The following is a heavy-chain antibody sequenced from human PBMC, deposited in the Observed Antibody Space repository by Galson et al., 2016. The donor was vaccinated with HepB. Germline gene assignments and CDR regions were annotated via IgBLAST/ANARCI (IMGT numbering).Heavy chain of an antibody. V-gene: IGHV1-18*04. J-gene: IGHJ2*01. CDR1: GYTFTSHD. D-gene: IGHD2-21*02. CDR3: ARDQFCGGYCNLSWYFDL. Sequence: SVKVSCKAFGYTFTSHDISWVRQAPGHGLEWMGWISVKNGNTKYSQKVQGRVTMTTDTSTSTAYMEVRSLTADDTAIYYCARDQFCGGYCNLSWYFDLWGRGTLVTVSS. CDR2: ISVKNGNT.